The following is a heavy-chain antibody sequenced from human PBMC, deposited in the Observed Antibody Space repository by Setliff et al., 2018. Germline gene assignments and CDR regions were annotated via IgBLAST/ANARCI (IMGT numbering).Heavy chain of an antibody. Sequence: ASVKVSCKASGYTFSSYAMNWVRQAPGQGLEWMGWVNTNTGNPTYAQGFTGRFVFSLDTSVSTTYLQISSLKAEDTAVYYCARGEYTSLPSGVYYHMDVWGKGTTVTV. CDR1: GYTFSSYA. CDR3: ARGEYTSLPSGVYYHMDV. CDR2: VNTNTGNP. D-gene: IGHD6-6*01. J-gene: IGHJ6*03. V-gene: IGHV7-4-1*02.